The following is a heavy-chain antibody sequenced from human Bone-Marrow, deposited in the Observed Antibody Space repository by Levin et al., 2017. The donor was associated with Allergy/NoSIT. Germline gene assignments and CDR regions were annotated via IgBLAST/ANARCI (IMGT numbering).Heavy chain of an antibody. D-gene: IGHD5-18*01. CDR1: GYSFTGYY. J-gene: IGHJ4*02. CDR3: ARGLDTAMVSGSDY. Sequence: RGESLKISCKASGYSFTGYYIHWVRQAPGQGLEWMGWMNAKSGGTKYAQQFQGRVTMTRDTSISTAYMELTRLRSDDTAVYFCARGLDTAMVSGSDYWGQGTLVTVSS. V-gene: IGHV1-2*02. CDR2: MNAKSGGT.